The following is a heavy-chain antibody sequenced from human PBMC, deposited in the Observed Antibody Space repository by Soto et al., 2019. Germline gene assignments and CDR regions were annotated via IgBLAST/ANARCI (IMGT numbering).Heavy chain of an antibody. V-gene: IGHV4-4*07. CDR2: VYNSGNT. CDR1: GGSMTGYF. Sequence: NPSETLSLTCTVSGGSMTGYFWTWIRQSAGKGLEWIGHVYNSGNTDYNPSLASRITMAVDTSKREFSLKVKSVTAADTAVYYCARTHWVSGTEYWGQGTLVTVSS. D-gene: IGHD6-19*01. CDR3: ARTHWVSGTEY. J-gene: IGHJ4*02.